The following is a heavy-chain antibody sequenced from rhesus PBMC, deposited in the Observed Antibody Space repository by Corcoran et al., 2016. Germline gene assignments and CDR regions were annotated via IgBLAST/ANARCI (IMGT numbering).Heavy chain of an antibody. D-gene: IGHD6-25*01. V-gene: IGHV4-173*01. J-gene: IGHJ4*01. CDR2: ISGSGGST. CDR3: ARGGYSGSWNLGYFDY. CDR1: GGSISSNY. Sequence: QVQLQESGPAVVKPSETLSLTCAVSGGSISSNYWSWIRQPPGKGLEWIGRISGSGGSTDYTPSLRSRVTISTGTSKNQFSLKLSSVTAADTAVYYCARGGYSGSWNLGYFDYWGQGVLVTVSS.